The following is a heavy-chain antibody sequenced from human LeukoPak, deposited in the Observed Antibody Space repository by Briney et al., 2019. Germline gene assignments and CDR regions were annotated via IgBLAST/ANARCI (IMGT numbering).Heavy chain of an antibody. J-gene: IGHJ4*02. D-gene: IGHD2-2*01. CDR2: INPNSGGT. V-gene: IGHV1-2*02. CDR1: VYTFSDYY. CDR3: AREELSGSSTSCCSGLGY. Sequence: ASVKVSCKASVYTFSDYYMHWVRQAPGQGLEWMGWINPNSGGTNYAQKFQGRVTMTRDTSISTASMELSRLRSDDTAVYYCAREELSGSSTSCCSGLGYWGQGALVTVSS.